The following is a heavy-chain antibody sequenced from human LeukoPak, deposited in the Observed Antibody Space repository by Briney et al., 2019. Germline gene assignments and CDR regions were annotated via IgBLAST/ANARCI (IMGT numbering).Heavy chain of an antibody. CDR1: GTSFSSYY. J-gene: IGHJ4*02. D-gene: IGHD4-17*01. V-gene: IGHV4-34*01. Sequence: SETLSPTCAVSGTSFSSYYWSWIRQPPGKGLEWIGEVNHSGYTNDNPSLKSRVTISVDTSKNQFSLRLGSVTAADTAVYFCARMTTGHDFWGQGTLVTVSS. CDR3: ARMTTGHDF. CDR2: VNHSGYT.